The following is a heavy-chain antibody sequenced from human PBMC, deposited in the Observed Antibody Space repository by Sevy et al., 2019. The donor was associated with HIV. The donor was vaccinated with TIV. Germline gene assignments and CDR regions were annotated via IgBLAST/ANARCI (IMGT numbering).Heavy chain of an antibody. J-gene: IGHJ6*02. D-gene: IGHD3-3*01. CDR1: GFTFSSHW. V-gene: IGHV3-74*01. CDR3: ARGQVLRFLEWPTYGMDV. Sequence: GSLRLSCAASGFTFSSHWMFWVRQAPGKGLVWVSHINSHGTITNYADSVKGRFTISRDNAKNTVYLQINSLRAEDTAVYYCARGQVLRFLEWPTYGMDVWGQGTTLTVSS. CDR2: INSHGTIT.